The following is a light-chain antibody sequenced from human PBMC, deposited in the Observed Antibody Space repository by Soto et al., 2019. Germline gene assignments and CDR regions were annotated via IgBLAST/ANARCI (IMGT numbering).Light chain of an antibody. CDR2: AAS. CDR1: QAISNS. Sequence: DIQMTQSPSSLSASVGDRVTITCRASQAISNSLAWYQQKPGKVPKLLIYAASTLQSGVPSRFSGSGSGTDFTLTISSLQPEDVATYYCQKYLSAPWTFGQGTKVDIK. V-gene: IGKV1-27*01. CDR3: QKYLSAPWT. J-gene: IGKJ1*01.